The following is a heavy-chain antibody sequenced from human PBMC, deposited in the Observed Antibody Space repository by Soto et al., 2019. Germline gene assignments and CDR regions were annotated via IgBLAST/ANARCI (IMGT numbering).Heavy chain of an antibody. J-gene: IGHJ6*02. CDR1: GYTFTSYY. CDR3: AWFFGRYRMDV. Sequence: GASVKVSCKASGYTFTSYYMHWVRQAPGQGLEWMGIINPSGGSTSYAQKFQGRVSMTRDTSTSTVYMELSSLRSEDTAVYYCAWFFGRYRMDVWGRGTTVTVCS. D-gene: IGHD3-10*01. V-gene: IGHV1-46*01. CDR2: INPSGGST.